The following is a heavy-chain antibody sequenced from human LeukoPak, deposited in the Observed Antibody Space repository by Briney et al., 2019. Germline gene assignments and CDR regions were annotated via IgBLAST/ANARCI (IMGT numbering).Heavy chain of an antibody. J-gene: IGHJ4*02. V-gene: IGHV3-74*01. Sequence: GGSLRLSCAASGFTFSSYWMHWVRQAPGKGLVWVSRINSDGSSTSYADSVKGRFTISRDNAKNTLYLQMNSLRAEDTAVYYCARAFSGYGPLDYWGQGTLATVSS. CDR2: INSDGSST. D-gene: IGHD5-12*01. CDR3: ARAFSGYGPLDY. CDR1: GFTFSSYW.